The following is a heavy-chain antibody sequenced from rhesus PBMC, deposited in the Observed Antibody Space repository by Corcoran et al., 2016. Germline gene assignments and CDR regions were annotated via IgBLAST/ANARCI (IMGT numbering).Heavy chain of an antibody. V-gene: IGHV4-173*01. J-gene: IGHJ3*01. D-gene: IGHD3-9*01. CDR1: GASIIHNW. CDR2: FSGTGGSN. Sequence: QLQLQESGPGLVKPSETLSLTCAVSGASIIHNWWHWIRQPPGKGLEWIGRFSGTGGSNIYNPTLKSRLTISTDTSKNQFSRKLSSVTAADTAVYFCARRDGYAFDFWGQGLRVTVSS. CDR3: ARRDGYAFDF.